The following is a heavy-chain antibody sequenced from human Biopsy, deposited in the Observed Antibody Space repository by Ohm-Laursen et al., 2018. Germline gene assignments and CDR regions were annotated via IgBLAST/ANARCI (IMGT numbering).Heavy chain of an antibody. Sequence: ASVNASCHASGYTFTGYYMHWVRQAPGQGLEWMGWINPNSGGTNYAQNFQGRVTMTRDTSISTAYMEMSRLRSDDTAVYYCARGGVDTAMVENWGQGTLVTVSS. CDR1: GYTFTGYY. CDR3: ARGGVDTAMVEN. V-gene: IGHV1-2*02. J-gene: IGHJ4*02. D-gene: IGHD5-18*01. CDR2: INPNSGGT.